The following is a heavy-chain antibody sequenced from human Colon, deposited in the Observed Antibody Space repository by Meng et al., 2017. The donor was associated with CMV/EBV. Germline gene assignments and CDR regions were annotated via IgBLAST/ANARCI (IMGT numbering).Heavy chain of an antibody. D-gene: IGHD3-22*01. J-gene: IGHJ3*01. Sequence: GGSLRLSCAASGFTFSSYWMSWVRQAPGKGLEWVANIKQDGSEKYYVDSVKGRFTISRDNAKNSLYLQMNSLRAEDTAVYYCARGEDYYDTYFDLWGQGTMVTVSS. CDR3: ARGEDYYDTYFDL. V-gene: IGHV3-7*04. CDR2: IKQDGSEK. CDR1: GFTFSSYW.